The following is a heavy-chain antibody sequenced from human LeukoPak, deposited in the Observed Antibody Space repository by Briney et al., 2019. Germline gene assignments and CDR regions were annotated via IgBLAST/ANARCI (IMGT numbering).Heavy chain of an antibody. D-gene: IGHD4-11*01. CDR3: ARGSDYSNYLDFGY. CDR1: GGTFSSYA. J-gene: IGHJ4*02. V-gene: IGHV1-69*04. Sequence: GASVKVSCKASGGTFSSYAISWVRQAPGQGLEWMGRIIPILGIANYAQKFQGRVTITADKSTSTAYMELSSLRSEDTAVYYCARGSDYSNYLDFGYWGQGTLVTVSS. CDR2: IIPILGIA.